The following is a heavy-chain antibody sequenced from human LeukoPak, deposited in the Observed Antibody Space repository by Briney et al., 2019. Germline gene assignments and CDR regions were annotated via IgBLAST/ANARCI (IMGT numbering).Heavy chain of an antibody. CDR3: ARQLCGSDY. J-gene: IGHJ4*02. CDR1: GVSFSTYY. CDR2: VNHSGYT. Sequence: PSETLSLTCAVSGVSFSTYYWSWIRQSPEKGLEWIGEVNHSGYTNYNPSLKGRVTISVDTSKNQFSLKLSSVTAADTAVYYCARQLCGSDYWGQGTLVTVSS. D-gene: IGHD2-2*01. V-gene: IGHV4-34*01.